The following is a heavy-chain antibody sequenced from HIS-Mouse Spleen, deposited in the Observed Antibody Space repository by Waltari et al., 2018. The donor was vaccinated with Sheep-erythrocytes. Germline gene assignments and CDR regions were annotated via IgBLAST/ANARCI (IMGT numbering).Heavy chain of an antibody. CDR3: ALSVDLAGAFDI. J-gene: IGHJ3*02. V-gene: IGHV4-34*01. CDR1: GGSFRGYY. D-gene: IGHD6-19*01. CDR2: INHSGST. Sequence: GGSFRGYYWSWIRQPPGKGLGWIGEINHSGSTNYNPSLKSRVTISVDTSKNQFSLKLSSVTAADTAVYYCALSVDLAGAFDIWGQGTMVTVSS.